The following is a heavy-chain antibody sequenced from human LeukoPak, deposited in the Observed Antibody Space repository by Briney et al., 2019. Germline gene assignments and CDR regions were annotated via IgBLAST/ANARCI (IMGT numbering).Heavy chain of an antibody. V-gene: IGHV3-21*01. D-gene: IGHD4-17*01. CDR1: GFTFSSYS. CDR2: ISTTSTYI. J-gene: IGHJ4*02. Sequence: PGGSLRLSCAASGFTFSSYSMNWVRQAPGKGLEWVSSISTTSTYIYYADSVKGRFTISRDNAKNSLYLQMNSLRAEDTAVYYCVREEEDYSDDYFDYWGQGTLLTVSS. CDR3: VREEEDYSDDYFDY.